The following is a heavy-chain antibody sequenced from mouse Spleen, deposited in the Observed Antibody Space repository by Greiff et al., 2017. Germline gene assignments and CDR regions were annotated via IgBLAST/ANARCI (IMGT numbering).Heavy chain of an antibody. D-gene: IGHD1-1*01. Sequence: VQLQQSGAELARPGASVKMSCKASGYTFTSYTMHWVKQRPGQGLEWIGYINPSSGYTKYNQKFKDKATLTADKSSSTAYMQLSSLTSEDSAVYYCARPLHYYGSSYYAMDYWGQGTSVTVSS. CDR2: INPSSGYT. CDR1: GYTFTSYT. J-gene: IGHJ4*01. CDR3: ARPLHYYGSSYYAMDY. V-gene: IGHV1-4*01.